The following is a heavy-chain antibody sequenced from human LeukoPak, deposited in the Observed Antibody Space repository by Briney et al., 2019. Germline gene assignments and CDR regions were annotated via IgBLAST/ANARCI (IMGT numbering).Heavy chain of an antibody. CDR1: GGTFSSYA. J-gene: IGHJ4*02. Sequence: SVKVSCKASGGTFSSYAISWVRQAPGQGLEWMGGIIPIFGTANCAQKFQGRVTITADESTSTAYMELSSLRSEDTAVYYCARGAVAGRGLDYWGQGTLVTVSS. V-gene: IGHV1-69*13. CDR2: IIPIFGTA. D-gene: IGHD6-19*01. CDR3: ARGAVAGRGLDY.